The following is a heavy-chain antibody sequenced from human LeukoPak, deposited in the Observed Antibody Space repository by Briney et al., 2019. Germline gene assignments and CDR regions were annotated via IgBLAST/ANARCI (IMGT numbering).Heavy chain of an antibody. J-gene: IGHJ4*02. CDR1: GGSFSGYY. V-gene: IGHV4-34*01. Sequence: PSETLSLTWAVYGGSFSGYYWSWIRQPPGKGLEWIGEINHSGSTNYNPSLKSRVTISVDTSKNQFSLKLSSVTAADTAVYYCARGRDSSGYSLDYWGQGTLVTVSS. CDR2: INHSGST. CDR3: ARGRDSSGYSLDY. D-gene: IGHD3-22*01.